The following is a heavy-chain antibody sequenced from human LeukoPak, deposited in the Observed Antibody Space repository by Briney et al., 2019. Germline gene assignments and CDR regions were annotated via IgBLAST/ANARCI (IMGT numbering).Heavy chain of an antibody. CDR2: IYYSGST. J-gene: IGHJ3*02. CDR3: ARVGPYYDILTGYYRKDAFDI. CDR1: GGSISSYY. V-gene: IGHV4-59*01. D-gene: IGHD3-9*01. Sequence: SETLSLTCTVSGGSISSYYWSWIRQPPGKGLEWIGYIYYSGSTNYNPSLKSRVTISVDTSKNQFSLKLSSVTAADTAVYYCARVGPYYDILTGYYRKDAFDIWGQGTMVTASS.